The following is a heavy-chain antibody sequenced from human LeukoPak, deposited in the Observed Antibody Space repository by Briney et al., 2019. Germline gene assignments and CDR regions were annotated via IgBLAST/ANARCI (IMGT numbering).Heavy chain of an antibody. J-gene: IGHJ4*02. CDR2: MSSNGGT. D-gene: IGHD6-19*01. Sequence: SETLSLTCSVSGGSIRGYNWSWIRQAPGEKLEWIGYMSSNGGTNYNPSLQSRLTMSLDTSKNQVSLKLSSVTAADTAIYYCARAVSGRFDYWGQGTLVTVSS. CDR3: ARAVSGRFDY. CDR1: GGSIRGYN. V-gene: IGHV4-59*08.